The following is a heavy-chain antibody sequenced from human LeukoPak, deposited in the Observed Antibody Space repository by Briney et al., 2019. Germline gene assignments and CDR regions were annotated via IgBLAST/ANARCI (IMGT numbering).Heavy chain of an antibody. CDR1: GYTFTSYD. Sequence: GASVNFSCKASGYTFTSYDINWVRQATGQGLERMGWMNPNSGNTGYAQKFQGRVTMTRNTSISTAYLELSSLRSGDTAVYYCARGLRGARGGAGAYWGQGTLVTVSS. V-gene: IGHV1-8*01. J-gene: IGHJ4*02. D-gene: IGHD4/OR15-4a*01. CDR2: MNPNSGNT. CDR3: ARGLRGARGGAGAY.